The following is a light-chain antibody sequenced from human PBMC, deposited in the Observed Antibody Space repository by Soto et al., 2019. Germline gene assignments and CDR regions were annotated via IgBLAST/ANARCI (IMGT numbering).Light chain of an antibody. Sequence: DVQMTQSPSSLSASIGDRVTITCRASPNVGKYLNWYQQKPGKAPNVLIHAASTLRSGVPFRFSGSGSGTESTLTISSRRPQDYGIYSYQHIYVTTLTFGGGTRVEV. J-gene: IGKJ4*01. CDR3: QHIYVTTLT. V-gene: IGKV1-39*01. CDR1: PNVGKY. CDR2: AAS.